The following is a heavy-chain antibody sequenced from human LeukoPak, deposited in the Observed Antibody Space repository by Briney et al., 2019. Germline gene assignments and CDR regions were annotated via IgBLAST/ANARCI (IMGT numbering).Heavy chain of an antibody. D-gene: IGHD4-17*01. CDR3: AKDQGRDYAPYGSATQFF. Sequence: GGSLRLSCAASGLTFSTSAMSWVRQAPGEGLQWVSSISGSGDYTQYADSVKGRFTISRDNSQNTLYLVMNSLRAEDTATYYCAKDQGRDYAPYGSATQFFWGQGALVTVSS. CDR2: ISGSGDYT. J-gene: IGHJ4*02. CDR1: GLTFSTSA. V-gene: IGHV3-23*01.